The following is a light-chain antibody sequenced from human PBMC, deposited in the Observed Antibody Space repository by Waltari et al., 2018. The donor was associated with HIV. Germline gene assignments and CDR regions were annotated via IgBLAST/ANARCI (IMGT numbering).Light chain of an antibody. Sequence: QSALTQPPSVSGAPGQSVTISCSGSNSHIGAGFDVHWYQQVPGTAPRLLIYDNNNRPSGVPDRFSGSKSGTSASLSISGLQSEDEADYYCQSYDSRLSGSVVFGGGTKVTVL. CDR1: NSHIGAGFD. V-gene: IGLV1-40*01. J-gene: IGLJ2*01. CDR3: QSYDSRLSGSVV. CDR2: DNN.